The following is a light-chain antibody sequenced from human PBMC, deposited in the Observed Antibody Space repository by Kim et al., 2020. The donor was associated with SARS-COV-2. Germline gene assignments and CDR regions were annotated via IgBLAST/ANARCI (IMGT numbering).Light chain of an antibody. CDR1: QTIVTG. J-gene: IGKJ2*03. Sequence: SASVGDRVSITCRASQTIVTGLAWYQQKPGKPPRLLIYLASSLETGVPSRFSGSGYGTEFTLTISDLQPDDFATYYCQQYNSAPYSFGQGTKLEI. V-gene: IGKV1-5*03. CDR2: LAS. CDR3: QQYNSAPYS.